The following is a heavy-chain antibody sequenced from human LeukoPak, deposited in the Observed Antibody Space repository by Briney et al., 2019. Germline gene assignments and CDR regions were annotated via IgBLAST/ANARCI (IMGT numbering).Heavy chain of an antibody. D-gene: IGHD3-3*02. CDR1: EFTFSSYW. V-gene: IGHV3-7*05. CDR2: INQDGSET. CDR3: ARGGYFSTY. J-gene: IGHJ4*02. Sequence: GGSLRPSCAASEFTFSSYWMTWVRQAPGKGLEWVANINQDGSETYYVDSVKGRFTISRDNAKNSLYLQMSSLRAEDTAVYYCARGGYFSTYWGQGTLVTVSS.